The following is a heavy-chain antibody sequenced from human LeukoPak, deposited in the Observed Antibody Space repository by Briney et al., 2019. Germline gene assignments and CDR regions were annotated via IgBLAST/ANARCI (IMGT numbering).Heavy chain of an antibody. D-gene: IGHD3-3*01. Sequence: SETLSLTCTVSGGSICSSSYYWGWIRQPPGKGLEWIGSIYYSGNTYYNPSLKSRVTISVDMSKNQFSLKLNSVTAADTALYYCARCITIFGVVIISYFDYWGQGTLVTVSS. V-gene: IGHV4-39*07. CDR1: GGSICSSSYY. J-gene: IGHJ4*02. CDR3: ARCITIFGVVIISYFDY. CDR2: IYYSGNT.